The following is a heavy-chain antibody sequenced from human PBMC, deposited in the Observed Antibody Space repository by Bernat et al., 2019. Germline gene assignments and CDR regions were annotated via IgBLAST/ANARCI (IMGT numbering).Heavy chain of an antibody. Sequence: QVQLVQSGAEVKKPGASVKVSCKASGYTFTGYYMHWVRQAPGQGLEWMGWINPNSGGTNYAQKFQGWVTMTRDTSISTAYMELSRLRSDDTAVYYCARDLSRYYDFWSGPDYGMDVWGQGPTVTVSS. V-gene: IGHV1-2*04. CDR1: GYTFTGYY. CDR3: ARDLSRYYDFWSGPDYGMDV. CDR2: INPNSGGT. D-gene: IGHD3-3*01. J-gene: IGHJ6*02.